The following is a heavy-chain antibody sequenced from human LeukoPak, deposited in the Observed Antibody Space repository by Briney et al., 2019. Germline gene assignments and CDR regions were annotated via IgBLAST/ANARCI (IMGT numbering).Heavy chain of an antibody. CDR2: INYSGST. J-gene: IGHJ4*02. CDR3: ARNKSSGLKY. V-gene: IGHV4-34*01. Sequence: PSETLSLTCAVYGGSFSAYYWTWIRQPPGKGLEWIGEINYSGSTNYNPSLKSRVTIPVDTSKNQFSLKLSSVTAADTAMYYCARNKSSGLKYWGQGTLVTVSS. D-gene: IGHD6-19*01. CDR1: GGSFSAYY.